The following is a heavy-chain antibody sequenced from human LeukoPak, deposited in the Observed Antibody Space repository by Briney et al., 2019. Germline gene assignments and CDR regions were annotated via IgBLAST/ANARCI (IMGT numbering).Heavy chain of an antibody. CDR3: AREVHHSWWDY. CDR1: GFTFSSYW. D-gene: IGHD6-13*01. J-gene: IGHJ4*02. V-gene: IGHV3-74*01. Sequence: PGGSLRLSCAASGFTFSSYWMHWVRQAPGKGLVWVSRINSDGRSTNYAGSVKGRFTISRDNAKNTPYLQMNSLRAEDTAVYYCAREVHHSWWDYWGQGTLVTVSS. CDR2: INSDGRST.